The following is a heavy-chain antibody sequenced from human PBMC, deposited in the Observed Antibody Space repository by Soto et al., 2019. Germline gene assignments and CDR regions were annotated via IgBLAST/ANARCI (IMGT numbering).Heavy chain of an antibody. J-gene: IGHJ6*02. D-gene: IGHD2-15*01. CDR2: IIPIFGTA. Sequence: SVKVSCKASGGTFSSYAISWVRQAPGQGLEWMGGIIPIFGTANYAQKFQGRVTITADESTSTAYMELSSLRSEDTAVYYCARDNCSGGSCYSGYYYYGMDVWGQGTTVTVSS. CDR3: ARDNCSGGSCYSGYYYYGMDV. CDR1: GGTFSSYA. V-gene: IGHV1-69*13.